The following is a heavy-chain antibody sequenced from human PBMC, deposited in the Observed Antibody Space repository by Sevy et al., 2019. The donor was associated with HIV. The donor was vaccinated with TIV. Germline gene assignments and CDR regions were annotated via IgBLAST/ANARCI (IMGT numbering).Heavy chain of an antibody. CDR3: ASGLLRYFFDY. V-gene: IGHV3-53*01. D-gene: IGHD3-22*01. CDR2: IYIGDST. Sequence: GGSLRLSCAASGFSVSDNYMSWVRQTPGKRLEWFSVIYIGDSTFYAHSVKSRFTIPRDNSKNTLFLHMNSLRDEDTAVYYCASGLLRYFFDYWGQGTLVTVSS. J-gene: IGHJ4*02. CDR1: GFSVSDNY.